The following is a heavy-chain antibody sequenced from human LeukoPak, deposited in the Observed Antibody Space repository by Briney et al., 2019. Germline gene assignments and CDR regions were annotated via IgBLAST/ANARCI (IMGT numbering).Heavy chain of an antibody. V-gene: IGHV4-38-2*02. CDR1: GYSISSGYY. CDR3: ARLPLGAFGEVLNFDS. Sequence: SETLSLTCTVPGYSISSGYYWGWIRQPPGKGLEWIGSIYHSGSTYYNPSLKSRVTISVDTSKNQFSLKVKSVTAADTAVYYCARLPLGAFGEVLNFDSWGQGILVTVSS. CDR2: IYHSGST. D-gene: IGHD3-10*01. J-gene: IGHJ4*02.